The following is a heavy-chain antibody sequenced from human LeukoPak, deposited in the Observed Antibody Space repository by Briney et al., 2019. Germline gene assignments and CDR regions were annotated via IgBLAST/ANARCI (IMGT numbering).Heavy chain of an antibody. V-gene: IGHV4-39*01. CDR3: ARNLIPEQLALNF. CDR2: MYYSGST. D-gene: IGHD6-13*01. Sequence: SETLSLTCTVSGGSISSSDYYWGWIRQPPGKGLEWIGTMYYSGSTYYNPSLKSRVTISVDTSKNQFSLKLSSVTAADTAVYYCARNLIPEQLALNFWGQGTLVTVSS. CDR1: GGSISSSDYY. J-gene: IGHJ4*02.